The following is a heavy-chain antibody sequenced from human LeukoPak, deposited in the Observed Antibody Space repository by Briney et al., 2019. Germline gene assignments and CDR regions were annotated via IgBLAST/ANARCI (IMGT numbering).Heavy chain of an antibody. D-gene: IGHD6-19*01. CDR3: ARAPSSGWYIAQDQTYYYYYYGMDV. CDR2: ISSSSSYI. Sequence: XRLSXXXSGXTXXSYSMXWVRQAPGKGLEWVSSISSSSSYIYYADSVKGRFTISRDNAKNSLYLQMNSLRAEDTAVYYCARAPSSGWYIAQDQTYYYYYYGMDVWGQGTTVTVSS. V-gene: IGHV3-21*01. J-gene: IGHJ6*02. CDR1: GXTXXSYS.